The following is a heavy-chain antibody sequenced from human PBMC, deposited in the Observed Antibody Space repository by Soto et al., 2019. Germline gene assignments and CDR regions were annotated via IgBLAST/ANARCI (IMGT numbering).Heavy chain of an antibody. CDR1: GDSINSDKYY. CDR2: INYRGNS. V-gene: IGHV4-39*01. Sequence: SETLSLTCSVSGDSINSDKYYWGWIRQPPGKGLEWIGSINYRGNSYYNPSLQTRVTISLDKSKSQFSLKLTSVTAADPAVYFCARLEGLATISYYFDFWGQGALVTVSS. CDR3: ARLEGLATISYYFDF. J-gene: IGHJ4*02. D-gene: IGHD3-9*01.